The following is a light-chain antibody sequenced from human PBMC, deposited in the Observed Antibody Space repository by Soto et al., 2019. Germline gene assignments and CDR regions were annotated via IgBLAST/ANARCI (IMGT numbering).Light chain of an antibody. CDR1: ETITTS. CDR3: QQYGSYPRT. V-gene: IGKV1-5*01. Sequence: DIQMTQSPSTLSASVGDGVTITCRASETITTSLAWYQQQPGTAPKVLIYDASTLESGVPSRFSGSGSGTEFTLTISSLQPADLATYYCQQYGSYPRTFGQGTKVDIK. J-gene: IGKJ1*01. CDR2: DAS.